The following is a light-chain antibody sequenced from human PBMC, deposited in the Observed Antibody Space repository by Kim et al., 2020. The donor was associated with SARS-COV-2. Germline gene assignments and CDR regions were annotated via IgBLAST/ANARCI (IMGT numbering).Light chain of an antibody. J-gene: IGKJ4*01. CDR2: DAS. CDR1: QSISSY. Sequence: ASIGDRVTITCRASQSISSYLNWYQQKPGIAPKLLIYDASSLKSGVPPRFSGSGSGTDFTLTISSLQPEDFATYYCQQTSNMPITFGGGTKVDIK. V-gene: IGKV1-39*01. CDR3: QQTSNMPIT.